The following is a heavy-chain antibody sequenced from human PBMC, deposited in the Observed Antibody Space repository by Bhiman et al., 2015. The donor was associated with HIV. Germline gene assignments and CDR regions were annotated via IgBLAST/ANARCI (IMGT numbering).Heavy chain of an antibody. CDR3: VRDATVLRGVIGAFDI. V-gene: IGHV3-30-3*01. D-gene: IGHD3-10*01. J-gene: IGHJ3*02. CDR2: ISHYGGNK. Sequence: QVQLVESWGEAWSSRGRSLRLSCVASGFTFNDYPIHWVRQAPGKGLEWVAVISHYGGNKYYADSVKGRFTISGDNSKNTLYLQMNSLRAEDTALYYCVRDATVLRGVIGAFDIWGQGTMVTVSS. CDR1: GFTFNDYP.